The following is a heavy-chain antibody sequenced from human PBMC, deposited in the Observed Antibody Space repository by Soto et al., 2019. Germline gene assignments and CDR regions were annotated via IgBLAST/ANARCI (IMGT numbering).Heavy chain of an antibody. CDR1: GFTFSSYA. CDR2: ISATGGGT. D-gene: IGHD3-16*01. Sequence: GGSLRLSCAASGFTFSSYAMSWVRQAPGKGLEWVSLISATGGGTYYADSVKGRFTISRDNSHNTLYLQVHSLTAEDTAVYYCAKDRRAGGNSAFYFDFWGQGAQVTVSS. J-gene: IGHJ4*02. CDR3: AKDRRAGGNSAFYFDF. V-gene: IGHV3-23*01.